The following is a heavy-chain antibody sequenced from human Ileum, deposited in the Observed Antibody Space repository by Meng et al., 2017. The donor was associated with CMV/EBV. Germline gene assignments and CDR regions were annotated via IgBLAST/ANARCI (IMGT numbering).Heavy chain of an antibody. J-gene: IGHJ3*02. D-gene: IGHD1-26*01. V-gene: IGHV1-46*01. CDR1: GDTFSSYY. Sequence: ASVKVSCKATGDTFSSYYIHWVRQAPGQGLEWMGINNPSDDATNYARDFQGRVTMTRDPSTSTAYMELSGLTSDDTDVYYSAGELRGIVSFDTWGQGTMVTVSS. CDR2: NNPSDDAT. CDR3: AGELRGIVSFDT.